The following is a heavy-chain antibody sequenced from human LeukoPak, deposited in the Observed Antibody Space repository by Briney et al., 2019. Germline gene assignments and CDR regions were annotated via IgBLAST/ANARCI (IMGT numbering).Heavy chain of an antibody. CDR3: ARAHLDSYYFPSGRSHFDL. Sequence: SETLSLTCTVSDGSISSYYWSWIRQPPGKGLEWIGSVFYTGTTYFNPSLTSRVNLSIDTSKNQFSLRLSSVTAADTAVYYCARAHLDSYYFPSGRSHFDLWGQGTLVTVSS. V-gene: IGHV4-59*12. CDR1: DGSISSYY. J-gene: IGHJ4*02. D-gene: IGHD3-10*01. CDR2: VFYTGTT.